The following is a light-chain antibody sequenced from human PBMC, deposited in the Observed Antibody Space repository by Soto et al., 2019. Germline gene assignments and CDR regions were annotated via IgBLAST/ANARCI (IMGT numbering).Light chain of an antibody. CDR2: DVS. J-gene: IGLJ2*01. CDR3: SSYAATSVL. Sequence: QSALTQPRSVSGSPGQSVTISCTGTNRDVGAYNYVSWYQHYPGKAPKFLIYDVSKRPSGVPDRFSGSKSGNTASLTISGLQTEDEADYYCSSYAATSVLFGGWTKLTVL. V-gene: IGLV2-11*01. CDR1: NRDVGAYNY.